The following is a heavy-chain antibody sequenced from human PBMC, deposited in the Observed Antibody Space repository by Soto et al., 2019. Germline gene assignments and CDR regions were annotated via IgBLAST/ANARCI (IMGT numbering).Heavy chain of an antibody. CDR1: GGSISSGGYY. V-gene: IGHV4-31*03. Sequence: SETLSLTCTVSGGSISSGGYYWSWIRQHPGKGLEWIGYIYYSGSTYYNPSLKSRVTISVDTSKNQFSLKLSSVTAADTAVYYCARLYSSGWYGGSADYWGQGTLVTVSS. D-gene: IGHD6-19*01. CDR2: IYYSGST. J-gene: IGHJ4*02. CDR3: ARLYSSGWYGGSADY.